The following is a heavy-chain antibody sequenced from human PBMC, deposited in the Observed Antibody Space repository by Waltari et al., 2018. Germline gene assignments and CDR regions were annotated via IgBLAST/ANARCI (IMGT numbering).Heavy chain of an antibody. CDR2: ISSSSSYI. CDR1: GFTFSSYS. D-gene: IGHD5-12*01. V-gene: IGHV3-21*01. CDR3: ARVDLRHYYYYMDV. J-gene: IGHJ6*03. Sequence: EVQLVESGGGLVKPGGSLRLSCAASGFTFSSYSLHWVRQAPGKGLEWVSSISSSSSYIYYADSVKGRFTISRDNAKNSLYLQMNSLRAEDTAVYYCARVDLRHYYYYMDVWGKGTTVTVSS.